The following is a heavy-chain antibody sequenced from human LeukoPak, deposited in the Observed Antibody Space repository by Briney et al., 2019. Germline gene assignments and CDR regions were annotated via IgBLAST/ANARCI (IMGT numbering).Heavy chain of an antibody. V-gene: IGHV3-23*01. CDR1: GFTFSNYG. Sequence: GGSLRLSCAASGFTFSNYGLSWVRQAPGKGLEWVSGITDSGGSTYYADSVKGRFTISRDNSKNTLYLQMNSLRAEDTAVYYCAKDKRSVRGVMTFWGQGTLVTVSS. D-gene: IGHD3-10*01. CDR2: ITDSGGST. J-gene: IGHJ4*02. CDR3: AKDKRSVRGVMTF.